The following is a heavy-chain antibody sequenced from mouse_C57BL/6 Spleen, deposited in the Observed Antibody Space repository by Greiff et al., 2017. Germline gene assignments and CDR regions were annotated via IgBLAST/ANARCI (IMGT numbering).Heavy chain of an antibody. CDR1: GYTFTDYN. CDR2: INPNNGGT. CDR3: ARSYYSNYALYWYFDV. V-gene: IGHV1-22*01. J-gene: IGHJ1*03. D-gene: IGHD2-5*01. Sequence: VQLQQSGPELVKPGASVKMSCKASGYTFTDYNMHWVKQSHGKSLEWIGYINPNNGGTSYNQKFKGKATLTVNKSSSTAYMELRSLTSEDSAVYYYARSYYSNYALYWYFDVWGTGTTVTVSS.